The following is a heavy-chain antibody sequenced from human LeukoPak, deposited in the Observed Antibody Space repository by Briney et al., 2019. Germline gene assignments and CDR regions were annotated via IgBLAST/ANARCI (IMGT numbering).Heavy chain of an antibody. J-gene: IGHJ4*02. CDR3: VRVAGVSIAMTVLVMPISFDY. CDR1: GYTFTSYG. V-gene: IGHV1-18*03. Sequence: ASVKVSCKASGYTFTSYGISWVRQAPGQGLEWMGWISTYNGNTNYAQKVQGRVTMTTDTSTSTAYMELRSLRTDDMGVYYCVRVAGVSIAMTVLVMPISFDYWGQGTLVTVPS. CDR2: ISTYNGNT. D-gene: IGHD3-22*01.